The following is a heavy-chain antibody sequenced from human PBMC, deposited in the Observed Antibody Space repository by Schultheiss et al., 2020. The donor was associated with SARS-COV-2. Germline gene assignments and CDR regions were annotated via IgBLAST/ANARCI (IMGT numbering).Heavy chain of an antibody. CDR1: GFTFSSYA. V-gene: IGHV3-30*01. Sequence: GGSPRLSCAASGFTFSSYAMHWVRQAPGKGLEWVAVISYDGSNKYYADSVKGRFTISRDNSKNTLYLQMNSLRAEDTAVYYCARELVGVVVIPFDYWGQGTLVTVSS. D-gene: IGHD3-22*01. CDR2: ISYDGSNK. J-gene: IGHJ4*02. CDR3: ARELVGVVVIPFDY.